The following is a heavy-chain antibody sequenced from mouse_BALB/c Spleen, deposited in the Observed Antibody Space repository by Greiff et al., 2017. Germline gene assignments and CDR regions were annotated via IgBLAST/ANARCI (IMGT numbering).Heavy chain of an antibody. CDR3: TRDRDYAWFAY. V-gene: IGHV5-6-4*01. D-gene: IGHD2-4*01. CDR1: GFTFSSYT. CDR2: ISSGGSYT. J-gene: IGHJ3*01. Sequence: EVHLVESGGGLVKPGGSLKLSCAASGFTFSSYTMSWVRQTPEKRLEWVATISSGGSYTYYPDSVKGRFTISRDNAKNTLYLQMSSLKSEDTAMYYCTRDRDYAWFAYWGQGTLVTVSA.